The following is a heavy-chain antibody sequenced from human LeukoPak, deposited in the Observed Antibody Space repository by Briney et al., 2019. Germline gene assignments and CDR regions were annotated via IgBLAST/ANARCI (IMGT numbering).Heavy chain of an antibody. Sequence: ASVKVSCKASGYTFTSYYMHWVRQAPGQGLEWMGIINPSGGSTSYAQKFRGRVTMTRDTSTSTVYMELSSLRSEDTAVYYCARGGWVDCSGGSCYQGAFDIWGQGTMVTVSS. CDR1: GYTFTSYY. V-gene: IGHV1-46*01. J-gene: IGHJ3*02. CDR3: ARGGWVDCSGGSCYQGAFDI. D-gene: IGHD2-15*01. CDR2: INPSGGST.